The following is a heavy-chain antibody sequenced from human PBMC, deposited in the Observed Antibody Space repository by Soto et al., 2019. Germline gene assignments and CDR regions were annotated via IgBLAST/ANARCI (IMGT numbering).Heavy chain of an antibody. J-gene: IGHJ5*02. Sequence: QVQLVQSGAEVKKPGASVKVSCKASGYIFTNYDINWVRQATGQGLEYLGWINPNSGNTGYVQKFQGRVTMTRNTSINSAYIDLNSLRSEDTAVYYCARGIKYGDYSTWFDPWGQGTLVSVSS. CDR1: GYIFTNYD. CDR3: ARGIKYGDYSTWFDP. D-gene: IGHD4-17*01. V-gene: IGHV1-8*01. CDR2: INPNSGNT.